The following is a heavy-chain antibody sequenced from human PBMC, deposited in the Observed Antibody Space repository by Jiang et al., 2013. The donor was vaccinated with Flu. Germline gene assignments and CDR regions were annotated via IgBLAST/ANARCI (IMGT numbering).Heavy chain of an antibody. D-gene: IGHD1-1*01. Sequence: ANIKQDGSEKYYVDSVKGRFTISRDNAKNSLYLQMNSLRAEDTAVYYCARDTISAGTTSWGQGTLVTVSS. V-gene: IGHV3-7*01. CDR2: IKQDGSEK. CDR3: ARDTISAGTTS. J-gene: IGHJ4*02.